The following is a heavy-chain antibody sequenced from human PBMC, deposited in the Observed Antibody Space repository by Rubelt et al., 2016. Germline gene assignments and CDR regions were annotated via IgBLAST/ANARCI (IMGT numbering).Heavy chain of an antibody. CDR3: ANSYEGGQNGPSIAVAGIDY. V-gene: IGHV3-23*01. J-gene: IGHJ4*02. D-gene: IGHD6-19*01. CDR2: ISGSGGST. Sequence: GMELEWVSAISGSGGSTYYADSVKGRFTISRDNSKNTLYLQMNSLRAEDTAVYYCANSYEGGQNGPSIAVAGIDYWGQGTLVTVSS.